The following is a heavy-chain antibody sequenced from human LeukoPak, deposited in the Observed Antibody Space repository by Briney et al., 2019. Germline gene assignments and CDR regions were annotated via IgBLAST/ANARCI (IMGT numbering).Heavy chain of an antibody. CDR3: ARVHNPGIAAAGTDFDY. J-gene: IGHJ4*02. CDR1: GYTFTGYY. CDR2: INPNSGGT. Sequence: ASVKVSCEASGYTFTGYYMHWVRQAPGQGLEWMGWINPNSGGTNYAQKLQGRVTMTTDTSTSTAYMELRSLRSDDTAVYYCARVHNPGIAAAGTDFDYWGQGTLVTVSS. D-gene: IGHD6-13*01. V-gene: IGHV1-2*02.